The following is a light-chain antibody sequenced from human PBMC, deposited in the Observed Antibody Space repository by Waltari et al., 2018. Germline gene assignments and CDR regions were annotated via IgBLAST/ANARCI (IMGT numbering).Light chain of an antibody. CDR2: AAS. Sequence: DIQMTHSPSSLSASVGDRLTITCRASQDIGSWLAWFQQKPGRAPKPLIYAASTLQGGVSSRFSGSGSGTHFTLTISSLQPEDFATYYCQQYNKYPQTFGQGTKLEI. J-gene: IGKJ2*01. CDR1: QDIGSW. V-gene: IGKV1D-16*01. CDR3: QQYNKYPQT.